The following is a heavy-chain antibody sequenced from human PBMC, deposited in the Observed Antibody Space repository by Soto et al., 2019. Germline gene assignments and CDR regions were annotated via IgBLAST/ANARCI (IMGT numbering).Heavy chain of an antibody. V-gene: IGHV3-21*01. Sequence: EVQLVESGGGLVKPGGSLRLSCAASGFTFSSYSMNWVRQAPGKGLEWVSSISSSSSYIYYADSVKGRFTISRDNAKNSLYLQMNSLRAEDTAVYYCARSPSSGRIAFDIWGQGTMVTVS. CDR1: GFTFSSYS. CDR3: ARSPSSGRIAFDI. CDR2: ISSSSSYI. D-gene: IGHD3-10*01. J-gene: IGHJ3*02.